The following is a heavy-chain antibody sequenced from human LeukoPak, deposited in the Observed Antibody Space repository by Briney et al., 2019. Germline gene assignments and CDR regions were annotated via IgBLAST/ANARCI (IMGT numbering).Heavy chain of an antibody. Sequence: ASVKVSCKASGYTFNSHDINWVRQATGQGLEWMGWMNPYSGNTNYAQKLQGRVTMTTDTSTSTAYMELRSLRSDDTAVYYCARDDGSGCHYWGQGTLVTVSS. J-gene: IGHJ4*02. CDR1: GYTFNSHD. CDR3: ARDDGSGCHY. V-gene: IGHV1-18*01. D-gene: IGHD6-19*01. CDR2: MNPYSGNT.